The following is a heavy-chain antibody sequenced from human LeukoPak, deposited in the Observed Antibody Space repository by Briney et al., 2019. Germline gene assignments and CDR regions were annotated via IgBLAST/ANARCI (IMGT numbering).Heavy chain of an antibody. CDR1: GDSISSATHY. Sequence: KPSQTLSLTCSVSGDSISSATHYWSWIRQPAGKGLEWIGRVYTTGSTNYNPSLKSRVSISVDTSKNQFSLNVTSVTAADTAVYYCAREREIAVAGTAPFDYWGQGNLVTVSS. CDR3: AREREIAVAGTAPFDY. V-gene: IGHV4-61*02. D-gene: IGHD6-19*01. J-gene: IGHJ4*02. CDR2: VYTTGST.